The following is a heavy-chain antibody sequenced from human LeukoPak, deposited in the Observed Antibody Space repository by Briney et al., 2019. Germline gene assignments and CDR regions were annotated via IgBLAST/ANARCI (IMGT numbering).Heavy chain of an antibody. Sequence: GASVKVSCKASGYTFTSYGISWVRQAPGQGLEWMGWISAYNGNTNYAQKFQGRVTMTRNTSISTAYMELSSLRSEDTAVYYCARGYVLRYFDWSRGPHWFDPWGQGTLVTVSS. J-gene: IGHJ5*02. CDR2: ISAYNGNT. CDR3: ARGYVLRYFDWSRGPHWFDP. D-gene: IGHD3-9*01. V-gene: IGHV1-18*01. CDR1: GYTFTSYG.